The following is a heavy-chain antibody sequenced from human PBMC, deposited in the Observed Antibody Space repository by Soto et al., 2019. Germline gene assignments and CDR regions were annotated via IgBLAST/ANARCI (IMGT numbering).Heavy chain of an antibody. V-gene: IGHV1-46*01. J-gene: IGHJ5*02. CDR1: GYTFTSYY. CDR3: ARDRDWFDP. CDR2: INPSGGST. Sequence: QVQLVQSGAEVKKPGASVKVSCKASGYTFTSYYMHWVRQAPGQGLEWMGIINPSGGSTSYAQKFXXSXTXXRDTSTSTVYMELSSLRSEDTAVYYCARDRDWFDPWGQGTLVTVSS.